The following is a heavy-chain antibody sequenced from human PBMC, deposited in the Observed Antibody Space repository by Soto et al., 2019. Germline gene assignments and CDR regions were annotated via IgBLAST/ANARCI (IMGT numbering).Heavy chain of an antibody. CDR3: ARDGDPRYTFWSGPLGGGRFDP. Sequence: QVQLVQSGAEVKKSGSSVNVSCKTSGGTFGNTAVTWVRQAPGQGLEWMGGIVPMFGTANYAQKFQGRVTITADESTNTAYMELRSLRSDDTAVYYCARDGDPRYTFWSGPLGGGRFDPWGQGTLVTVSS. CDR1: GGTFGNTA. CDR2: IVPMFGTA. D-gene: IGHD3-3*01. V-gene: IGHV1-69*12. J-gene: IGHJ5*02.